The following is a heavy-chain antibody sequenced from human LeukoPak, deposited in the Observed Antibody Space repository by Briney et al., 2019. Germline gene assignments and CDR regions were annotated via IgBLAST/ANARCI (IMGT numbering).Heavy chain of an antibody. CDR3: ARDGCSGGSCFPWDH. CDR1: GFSFSSYS. CDR2: ISSSSTYI. V-gene: IGHV3-21*01. J-gene: IGHJ4*02. Sequence: PGGSLRLSRAASGFSFSSYSMNWVRQAPGKGLEWVSSISSSSTYIYYADSVKGRFTISRDNAKNSLYLQMNSLRAEDTAVYYCARDGCSGGSCFPWDHWGQGTLVTVSS. D-gene: IGHD2-15*01.